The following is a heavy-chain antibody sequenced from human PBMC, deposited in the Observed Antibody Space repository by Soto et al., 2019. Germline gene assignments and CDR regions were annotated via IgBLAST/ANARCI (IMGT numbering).Heavy chain of an antibody. CDR3: ARVSYYDSSGYLSYYFDY. D-gene: IGHD3-22*01. CDR2: FHYSGST. V-gene: IGHV4-59*12. CDR1: GGSIRSYY. J-gene: IGHJ4*02. Sequence: PSETLSLTCTVSGGSIRSYYWSWIRQPPGKGLEWIGYFHYSGSTNYNPSLKSRVTISVDKSKNQFSLKLSSVTAADTAVYYCARVSYYDSSGYLSYYFDYWGQGTLVTVSS.